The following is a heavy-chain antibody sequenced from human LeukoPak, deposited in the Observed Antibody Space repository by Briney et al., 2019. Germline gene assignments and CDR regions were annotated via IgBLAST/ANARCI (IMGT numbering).Heavy chain of an antibody. CDR3: ARDLGEGFGEFFDY. V-gene: IGHV3-74*01. Sequence: GGSLRLSCAASGITFGNNWMHWVRQGPGKGLVWISRINSDGGGAIYADSVKGRFTISRDNAKNTLYLQMNSLRAEDTAVYYCARDLGEGFGEFFDYWGQGTLVTVSS. CDR1: GITFGNNW. J-gene: IGHJ4*02. CDR2: INSDGGGA. D-gene: IGHD3-10*01.